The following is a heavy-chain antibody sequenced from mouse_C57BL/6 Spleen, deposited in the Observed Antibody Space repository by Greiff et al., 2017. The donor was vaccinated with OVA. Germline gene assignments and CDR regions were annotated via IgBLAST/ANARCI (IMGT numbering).Heavy chain of an antibody. V-gene: IGHV1-26*01. CDR1: GYTFTDYY. D-gene: IGHD2-4*01. Sequence: EVQLQQSGPELVKPGASVKISCKASGYTFTDYYMNWVKQSHGTSLEWIGVINPNTGGTSYNQKFKGKATLTVDKSSSTAYMELRSLTSEDSAVYYGARGYDYDSWLAYWGQGTLVTVSA. CDR2: INPNTGGT. J-gene: IGHJ3*01. CDR3: ARGYDYDSWLAY.